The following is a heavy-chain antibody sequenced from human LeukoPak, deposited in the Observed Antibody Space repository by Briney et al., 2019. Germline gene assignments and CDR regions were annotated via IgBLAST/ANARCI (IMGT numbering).Heavy chain of an antibody. J-gene: IGHJ3*02. CDR3: ARDGYYYNNSGYYAFDI. V-gene: IGHV3-74*01. CDR1: GFTFGSNW. CDR2: IQSDGSTT. D-gene: IGHD3-22*01. Sequence: GGSLRLSCAASGFTFGSNWMHWVRQAPGKGLVWVSRIQSDGSTTSYADSVKGRFTISRDNAKSTLYMQMNSLRAEDTAVYYCARDGYYYNNSGYYAFDIWGQGTMVTVSS.